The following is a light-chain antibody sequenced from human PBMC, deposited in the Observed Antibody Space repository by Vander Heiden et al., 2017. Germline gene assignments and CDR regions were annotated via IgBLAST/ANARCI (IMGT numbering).Light chain of an antibody. CDR3: RQVLQTPHT. Sequence: DIVMTQSPLSLPVTPGEPASISCRSSQSLLHSNGYSYLDWYLQKPGQSPQLLIYLGSNRASGVPDRFSGSGSGTDFTLKISSVDAEDVGVYYCRQVLQTPHTFGQGTKMEIK. V-gene: IGKV2-28*01. CDR1: QSLLHSNGYSY. J-gene: IGKJ2*01. CDR2: LGS.